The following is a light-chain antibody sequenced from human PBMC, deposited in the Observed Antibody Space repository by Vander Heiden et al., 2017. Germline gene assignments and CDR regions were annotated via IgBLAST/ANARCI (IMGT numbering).Light chain of an antibody. CDR2: DVS. Sequence: QSALTQPASVSGSPGPSITISCTGTSSDIGSYNYVSWYQQHPGKAPKLIIYDVSDRPSGVSTRFSGSKSGNAASLTISSLQAEDEADYYCSSYTSSNTWVFGGGTKLTVL. V-gene: IGLV2-14*01. CDR3: SSYTSSNTWV. J-gene: IGLJ3*02. CDR1: SSDIGSYNY.